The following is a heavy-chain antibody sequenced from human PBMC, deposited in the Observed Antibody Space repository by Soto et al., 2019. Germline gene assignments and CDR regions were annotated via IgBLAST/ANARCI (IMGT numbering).Heavy chain of an antibody. CDR3: ALALRPTTGLDY. V-gene: IGHV4-31*02. D-gene: IGHD3-3*02. J-gene: IGHJ4*02. CDR1: GASTVSHYH. CDR2: IFNSGTT. Sequence: QVQLQESGPGLVKPSQTLSLTCSVSGASTVSHYHWTWIRQPPGKGLEWMGYIFNSGTTFYNPSLTIRLSISMGTSGNHFSLSLRSVTAADTAVYYCALALRPTTGLDYWGQGTLFNVSS.